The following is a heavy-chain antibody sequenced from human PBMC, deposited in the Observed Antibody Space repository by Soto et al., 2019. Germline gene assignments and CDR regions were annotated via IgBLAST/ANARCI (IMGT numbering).Heavy chain of an antibody. CDR1: GFTFSSYA. D-gene: IGHD2-15*01. J-gene: IGHJ6*03. Sequence: EVQLLESGGGLVQPGGSLRLSCAASGFTFSSYAMSWVRRAPGKGLEWVSAISGSGGSTYYADSVKGRFTISRDNSKNTLYLQMNSLRAEDTAVYYCAKGSGYCSGGSCYSDYYYYMDVWGKGTTVTVSS. CDR2: ISGSGGST. V-gene: IGHV3-23*01. CDR3: AKGSGYCSGGSCYSDYYYYMDV.